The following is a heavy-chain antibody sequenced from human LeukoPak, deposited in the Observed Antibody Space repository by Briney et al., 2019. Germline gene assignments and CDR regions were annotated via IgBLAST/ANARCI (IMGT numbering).Heavy chain of an antibody. Sequence: PGGSLRLSCAASGFXFSSYGFHWVRQAPGKGLEWVAVIWSDGSYKYYADSVKGRFTISRDDSKNTLYLQMNSLRAEDTAVYYCARDFSLQLFDYWGQGTLVTVFS. CDR3: ARDFSLQLFDY. D-gene: IGHD5-24*01. V-gene: IGHV3-33*01. CDR1: GFXFSSYG. CDR2: IWSDGSYK. J-gene: IGHJ4*02.